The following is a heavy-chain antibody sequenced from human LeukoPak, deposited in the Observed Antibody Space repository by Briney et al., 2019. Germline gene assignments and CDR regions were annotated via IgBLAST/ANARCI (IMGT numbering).Heavy chain of an antibody. J-gene: IGHJ4*02. CDR3: ARGLRGYFDY. CDR2: ISSSSSTI. Sequence: GGSLRLPCAASGFTFSSYSMNWVRQAPGKGLEWVSYISSSSSTIYYADSVKGRFTISRDNAKNSLYLQMNSLRAKDTAVYYCARGLRGYFDYWGQGTLVTVSS. V-gene: IGHV3-48*04. D-gene: IGHD5-12*01. CDR1: GFTFSSYS.